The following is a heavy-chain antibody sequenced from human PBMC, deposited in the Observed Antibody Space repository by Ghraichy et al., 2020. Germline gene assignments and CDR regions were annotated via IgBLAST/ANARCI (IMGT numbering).Heavy chain of an antibody. D-gene: IGHD3-10*01. CDR1: GYTFTSYA. CDR3: ARAPSGSHYWFDC. Sequence: ASVKVSCKASGYTFTSYAVHWVRQAPGHRLEWMGWINAGNGNTQYSQKFQGRVTITRDTSASTAYMELSSLRSEDTAEYYCARAPSGSHYWFDCWGQGTLVTVSS. J-gene: IGHJ4*02. CDR2: INAGNGNT. V-gene: IGHV1-3*01.